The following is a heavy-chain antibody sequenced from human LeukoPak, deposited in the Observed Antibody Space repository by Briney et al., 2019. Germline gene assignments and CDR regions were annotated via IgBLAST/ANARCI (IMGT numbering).Heavy chain of an antibody. CDR1: GVTFSGYA. CDR3: AKEVGPILFDY. D-gene: IGHD2-15*01. CDR2: ISNSGGNT. V-gene: IGHV3-23*01. Sequence: GGSLRLSCATSGVTFSGYAMSWIRQPPGKGLEWVSTISNSGGNTHYPASVMGRLPISTDNSKSTLYLQMNSLSVEDTAVYHCAKEVGPILFDYWGQGTLVTVSS. J-gene: IGHJ4*02.